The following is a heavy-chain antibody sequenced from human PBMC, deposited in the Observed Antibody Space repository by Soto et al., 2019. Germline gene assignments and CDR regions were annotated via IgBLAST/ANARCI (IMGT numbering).Heavy chain of an antibody. Sequence: SETLSLTCTVSGGSISSGGYYWSWIRQHPGKGLEWIGYIYYSGSTYYNPSLKSRVTISVDTSKNQFSLKLSSVTAADTAVYYCARDRPRYCSGGSCYSYYYYGMDVWGQGTTVTVSS. D-gene: IGHD2-15*01. J-gene: IGHJ6*02. V-gene: IGHV4-31*03. CDR2: IYYSGST. CDR3: ARDRPRYCSGGSCYSYYYYGMDV. CDR1: GGSISSGGYY.